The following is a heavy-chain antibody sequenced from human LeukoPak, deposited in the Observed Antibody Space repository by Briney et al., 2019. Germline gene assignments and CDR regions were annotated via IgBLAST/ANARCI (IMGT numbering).Heavy chain of an antibody. J-gene: IGHJ3*02. CDR2: INPKSGDI. CDR3: AREGRLEPFDT. D-gene: IGHD1-1*01. Sequence: ASVKVSCKASGYTFTGYYMHWVRQAPGQGLEWMGWINPKSGDINYAQKFQGRVTMTRDTSISSAHMELSSLKSDDTAVYYCAREGRLEPFDTWGQGTMVTVSP. CDR1: GYTFTGYY. V-gene: IGHV1-2*02.